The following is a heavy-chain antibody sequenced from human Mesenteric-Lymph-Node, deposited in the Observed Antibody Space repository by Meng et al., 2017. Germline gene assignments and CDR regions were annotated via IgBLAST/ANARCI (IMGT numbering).Heavy chain of an antibody. CDR2: MNSNSGNT. J-gene: IGHJ5*02. CDR3: ARGAGVGGRDWFDH. CDR1: GYTFINHD. Sequence: RLVHSGAWGKKPGTSSKASCKASGYTFINHDINWVRQAPGQGLEWMAWMNSNSGNTGYAPKFQGRVTITRDTSISTAYMELSSLTSEDTAIYYCARGAGVGGRDWFDHWGQGTLVTVSS. D-gene: IGHD3-16*01. V-gene: IGHV1-8*01.